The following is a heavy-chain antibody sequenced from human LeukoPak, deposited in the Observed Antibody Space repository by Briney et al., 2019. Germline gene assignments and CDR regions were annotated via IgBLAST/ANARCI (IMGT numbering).Heavy chain of an antibody. Sequence: GGSLRLSCAASGFTFSSHSMNWVRQAPGKGLEWVSSINSIGSYIYYADSLKGRFTIFRDNPKNSLYLQMNSLRAEDTAVYYCARDVGWFGESTFDYWGQGTLVTVSS. CDR3: ARDVGWFGESTFDY. V-gene: IGHV3-21*01. D-gene: IGHD3-10*01. CDR2: INSIGSYI. CDR1: GFTFSSHS. J-gene: IGHJ4*02.